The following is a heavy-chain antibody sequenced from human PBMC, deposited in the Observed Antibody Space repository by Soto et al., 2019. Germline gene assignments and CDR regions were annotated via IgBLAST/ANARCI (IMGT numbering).Heavy chain of an antibody. V-gene: IGHV1-69*13. CDR2: IIPIFGTA. Sequence: ASVKVSCKASGGTFSSYAISWVRQAPGQGLEWMGGIIPIFGTANYAQKFQGRVTITADESTSTAYMELSSLRSEDTAVYYCARVGNKVVAAVPFEYYYGMDVWGQGTRVTVSS. CDR3: ARVGNKVVAAVPFEYYYGMDV. J-gene: IGHJ6*02. CDR1: GGTFSSYA. D-gene: IGHD2-15*01.